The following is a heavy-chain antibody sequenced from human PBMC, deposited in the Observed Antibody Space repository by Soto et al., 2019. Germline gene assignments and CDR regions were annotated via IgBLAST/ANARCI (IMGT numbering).Heavy chain of an antibody. CDR2: VYYTGST. CDR3: ARSIAVPSGHIDH. D-gene: IGHD6-6*01. V-gene: IGHV4-59*01. J-gene: IGHJ4*02. CDR1: GGSMSGYY. Sequence: QVQLQESGPGLVKPSETLSLTCRVSGGSMSGYYWSWVRLALGKGLEWIGYVYYTGSTNYNPSLQSRVSISVDTSNKHFSLSLILVTAADTAVYFCARSIAVPSGHIDHWGQGIRVTISS.